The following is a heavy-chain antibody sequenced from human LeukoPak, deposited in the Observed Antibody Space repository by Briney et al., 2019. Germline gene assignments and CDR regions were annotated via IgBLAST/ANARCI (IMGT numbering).Heavy chain of an antibody. J-gene: IGHJ6*02. D-gene: IGHD2-15*01. CDR3: ARGPTPNYYYYGMDV. CDR2: ISAYNGNT. V-gene: IGHV1-18*01. CDR1: GYTFTSYG. Sequence: AASVTVSCTASGYTFTSYGISWVRQAPGQGLEWMGWISAYNGNTNYAQKLQGRVTMTTDTSTSTAYMELRSLRSDDTAVYYCARGPTPNYYYYGMDVWGQGTTVTVSS.